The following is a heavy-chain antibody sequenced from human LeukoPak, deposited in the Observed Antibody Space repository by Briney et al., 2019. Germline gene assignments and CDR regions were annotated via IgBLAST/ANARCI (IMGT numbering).Heavy chain of an antibody. Sequence: SETLSLTCTVSGGSISSSSYYWGWIRQPPGKGLEWIGSIYYSGSTYYNPSLKSRVTISVDTSKNQFSLKLTSATAADTAVYYCARVPSSGWYWNYFDYWGQGTLVTVSS. D-gene: IGHD6-19*01. V-gene: IGHV4-39*07. CDR2: IYYSGST. J-gene: IGHJ4*02. CDR1: GGSISSSSYY. CDR3: ARVPSSGWYWNYFDY.